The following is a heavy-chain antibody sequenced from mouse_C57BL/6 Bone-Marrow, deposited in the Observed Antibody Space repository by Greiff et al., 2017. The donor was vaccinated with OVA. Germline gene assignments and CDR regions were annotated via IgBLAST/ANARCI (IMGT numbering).Heavy chain of an antibody. J-gene: IGHJ2*01. V-gene: IGHV5-4*01. CDR1: GFTFSSYA. CDR3: ARGLFDY. Sequence: EVQWVESGGGLVKPGGSLKLSCAASGFTFSSYAMSWVRQTPEKRLEWVATISDGGSYTYYPDNVKGRFTISRDNAKNNLYLQMSHLKSEDTAMYYCARGLFDYWGQGTTLTVSS. CDR2: ISDGGSYT.